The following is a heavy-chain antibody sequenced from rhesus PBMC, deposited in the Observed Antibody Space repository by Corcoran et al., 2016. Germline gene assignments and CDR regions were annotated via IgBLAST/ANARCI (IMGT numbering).Heavy chain of an antibody. CDR2: IDGKIAGT. CDR3: ARDRPAITMIVVTPNSLDV. Sequence: QVQLQESGPGLVKPSETLSLTCAVSGGSISGYYWSWIRQPPGTVLEWIGKIDGKIAGTNNNTSLKRRVNMSKDTCKNQFTLKLSAVTAADTAVDYCARDRPAITMIVVTPNSLDVGGRGGLVTVSS. J-gene: IGHJ5-2*02. CDR1: GGSISGYY. D-gene: IGHD3-28*01. V-gene: IGHV4-81*01.